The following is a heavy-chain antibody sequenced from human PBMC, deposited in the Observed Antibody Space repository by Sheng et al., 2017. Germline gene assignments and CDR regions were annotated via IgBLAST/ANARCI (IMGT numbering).Heavy chain of an antibody. V-gene: IGHV3-30*02. D-gene: IGHD3-22*01. CDR3: AKDRWYYYDSSGYYAFDY. CDR2: IRYDGSNK. Sequence: QVQLVESGGGVVQPGGSLRLSCAASGFTFSSYGMHWVRQAPGKGLEWVAFIRYDGSNKYYADSVKGRFTISRDNSKNTLYLQMNSLRAEDTAVYYCAKDRWYYYDSSGYYAFDYWGQGTLVTVSS. J-gene: IGHJ4*02. CDR1: GFTFSSYG.